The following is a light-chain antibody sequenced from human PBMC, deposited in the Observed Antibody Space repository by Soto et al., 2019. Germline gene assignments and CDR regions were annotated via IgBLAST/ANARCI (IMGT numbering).Light chain of an antibody. CDR3: QQYNSYSRT. Sequence: DIQMTQSPSSVSASVGDRVTITCRASQGISSWLAWYQQKQGKAHKXLIYKASSLESGVPSRFSGSGSGTEFTITISSLQPDDCETYDGQQYNSYSRTFGQGTKVDIK. CDR2: KAS. V-gene: IGKV1-5*03. J-gene: IGKJ1*01. CDR1: QGISSW.